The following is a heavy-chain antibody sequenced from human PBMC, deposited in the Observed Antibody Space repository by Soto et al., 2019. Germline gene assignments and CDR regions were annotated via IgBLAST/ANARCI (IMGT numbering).Heavy chain of an antibody. CDR2: INPSDGNR. CDR3: ARDRLRGYDSSGFYS. V-gene: IGHV1-18*01. J-gene: IGHJ4*02. Sequence: ASVTVSCKASGYRFSFYGMNWVRQDPGQGLEWMGWINPSDGNRNFAQKFEDRVTMTTATSTNTVFLELRSLKSDDTAIYYCARDRLRGYDSSGFYSWGQGTMVTVSS. D-gene: IGHD3-22*01. CDR1: GYRFSFYG.